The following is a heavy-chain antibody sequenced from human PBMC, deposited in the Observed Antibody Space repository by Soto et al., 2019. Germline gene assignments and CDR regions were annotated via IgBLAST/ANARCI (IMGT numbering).Heavy chain of an antibody. D-gene: IGHD3-10*01. CDR1: GYTFTSAG. CDR3: ARDLDGSGSYYTGY. Sequence: QVHLVQSGVEVKKPGASVKVSCKTSGYTFTSAGISWVRQAPGQGLEWMGWISTHNSNTKYAQTLQDRVTMTTDTSTSTAYMELRSLTSDDTAVYYCARDLDGSGSYYTGYWGQGTLVTVSA. J-gene: IGHJ4*02. CDR2: ISTHNSNT. V-gene: IGHV1-18*01.